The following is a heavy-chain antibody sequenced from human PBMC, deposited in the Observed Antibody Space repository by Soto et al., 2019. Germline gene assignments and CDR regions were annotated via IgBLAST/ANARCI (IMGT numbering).Heavy chain of an antibody. V-gene: IGHV1-69*01. J-gene: IGHJ5*02. CDR3: ASNLRYSGTYLKWFDR. D-gene: IGHD1-26*01. CDR2: IIPIFGTP. CDR1: GGTFSSYA. Sequence: QVQLVQSGAEVKKPGSSVKVSCKASGGTFSSYAVSWVRQAPGQGLEWMGGIIPIFGTPSYAQKFQGRVTITADESTTTAYMELSSLRSEDTAVYYCASNLRYSGTYLKWFDRWGQGTLVTVSS.